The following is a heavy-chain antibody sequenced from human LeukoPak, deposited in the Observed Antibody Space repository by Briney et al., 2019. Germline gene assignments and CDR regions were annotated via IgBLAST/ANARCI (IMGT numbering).Heavy chain of an antibody. CDR2: IKQDGSEK. CDR1: GFSLSSYW. V-gene: IGHV3-7*01. Sequence: GGSLRLSCASSGFSLSSYWMSWVRQVPGKGLEWVASIKQDGSEKYYVDSVKGRFTISRDSAKNSLNLQMNNLRAEDTAVYYCARALDSSSSRYQAFEYWGQGTPVTVSS. CDR3: ARALDSSSSRYQAFEY. J-gene: IGHJ4*02. D-gene: IGHD2-2*01.